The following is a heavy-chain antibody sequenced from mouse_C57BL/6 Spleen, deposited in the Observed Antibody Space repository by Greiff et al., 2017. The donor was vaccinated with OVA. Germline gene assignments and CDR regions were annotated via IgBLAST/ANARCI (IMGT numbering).Heavy chain of an antibody. V-gene: IGHV1-52*01. Sequence: QVQLQQPGAELVRPGSSVKLSCKASGYTFTSYWMHWVKQRPIQGLEWIGNIDPSDSETHYNQKFKDKATLTVDKSSSTAYMQLSSLTSEASAVYDSAKWHDGDYFDYWGQGTTLTVSS. CDR1: GYTFTSYW. J-gene: IGHJ2*01. D-gene: IGHD1-1*02. CDR2: IDPSDSET. CDR3: AKWHDGDYFDY.